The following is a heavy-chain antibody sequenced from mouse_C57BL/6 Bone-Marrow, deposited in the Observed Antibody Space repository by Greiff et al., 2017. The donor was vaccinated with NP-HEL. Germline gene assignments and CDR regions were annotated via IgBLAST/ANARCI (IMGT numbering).Heavy chain of an antibody. CDR2: IDPANGNT. D-gene: IGHD1-1*01. J-gene: IGHJ2*01. CDR1: GFNITNTY. CDR3: ARRAPFITTVVGGYYFDY. V-gene: IGHV14-3*01. Sequence: EVQVVESVAELVRPGASVKLSCTASGFNITNTYMHWVKQRPEQGLEWIGRIDPANGNTKYAPKFQGKATITADTSSNTAYLQLSSLTSEDTAIYYCARRAPFITTVVGGYYFDYWGQGTTLTVSS.